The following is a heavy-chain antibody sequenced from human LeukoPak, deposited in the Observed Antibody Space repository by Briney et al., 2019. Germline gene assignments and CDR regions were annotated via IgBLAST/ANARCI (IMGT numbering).Heavy chain of an antibody. CDR1: GFTFSTYW. J-gene: IGHJ6*02. V-gene: IGHV3-33*08. CDR3: ARERGYSGRYYGMDV. D-gene: IGHD5-12*01. CDR2: IWYDGSNK. Sequence: GGSLRLSCAASGFTFSTYWMHWVRQAPGKGLEWVAVIWYDGSNKYHADSVKGRFTISRDNSKNTLYLQMNSLRAEDTAVYYCARERGYSGRYYGMDVWGQGTTVTVSS.